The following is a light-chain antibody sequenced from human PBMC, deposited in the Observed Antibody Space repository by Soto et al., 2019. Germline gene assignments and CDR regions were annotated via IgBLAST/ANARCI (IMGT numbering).Light chain of an antibody. J-gene: IGKJ5*01. V-gene: IGKV2-28*01. CDR1: QSLLHSNGYNY. CDR2: LGS. CDR3: MQALQTPQIT. Sequence: VMTQSPLSLPVTPGEPASISCRSSQSLLHSNGYNYLDWYLQKPGQSPQLLNYLGSNRASGVPDRFSGSGSGTDFTLKISRVEAEDVGVYYCMQALQTPQITFGQGTRLEIK.